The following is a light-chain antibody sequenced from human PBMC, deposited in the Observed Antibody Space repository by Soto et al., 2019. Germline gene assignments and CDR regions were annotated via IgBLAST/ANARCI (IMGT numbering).Light chain of an antibody. CDR3: QQYNDTWT. CDR2: NAS. V-gene: IGKV1-5*03. Sequence: DFQMTQSPSTLSASVGDRVTITCRARQRVSRWLAWYQQKPGKAPQLLIYNASTLESGVPSRFCGSGSGSEFTHAISSLQPEDSANYYGQQYNDTWTFGQGTKVE. J-gene: IGKJ1*01. CDR1: QRVSRW.